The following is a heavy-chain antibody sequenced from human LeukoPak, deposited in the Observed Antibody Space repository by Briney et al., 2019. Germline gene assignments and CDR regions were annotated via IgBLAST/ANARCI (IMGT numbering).Heavy chain of an antibody. V-gene: IGHV4-4*07. CDR2: IYFSGSS. CDR1: GGSISDYY. J-gene: IGHJ3*02. D-gene: IGHD3-3*01. Sequence: SETQSLTCTVSGGSISDYYWSWIRQPAAKGLEWMGHIYFSGSSNYNPSLKSRVTMSVDTSKNQFSLKLSSVTAADTAVYYCARVDDFWSGYLPNAFDIWGQGTMVTVSS. CDR3: ARVDDFWSGYLPNAFDI.